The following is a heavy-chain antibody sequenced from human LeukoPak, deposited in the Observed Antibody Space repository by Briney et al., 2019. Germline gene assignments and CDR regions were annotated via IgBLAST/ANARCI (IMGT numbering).Heavy chain of an antibody. V-gene: IGHV3-53*01. J-gene: IGHJ5*02. Sequence: PGGSLRLSCAASGFTVSSNYMSWVRQAPGKGLEWVPVIYSGGSTYYADSVKGRFTISRDNSKNTLYLQMNSLRAEDTAVYYCARDLYCTNGVCWDWFDPWGQGTLVTVSS. CDR1: GFTVSSNY. D-gene: IGHD2-8*01. CDR2: IYSGGST. CDR3: ARDLYCTNGVCWDWFDP.